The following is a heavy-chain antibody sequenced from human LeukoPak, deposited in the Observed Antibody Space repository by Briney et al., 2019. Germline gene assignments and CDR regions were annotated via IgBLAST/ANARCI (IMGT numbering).Heavy chain of an antibody. CDR3: AVVVPDYYYYYMDV. V-gene: IGHV4-34*01. J-gene: IGHJ6*03. D-gene: IGHD2-2*01. Sequence: SETLSLTCAVYGGSFSGYYWSWIRQPPGKGLEWIGEINHSGSTNYNPSLKSRVTISVDTSKNQFSLKLSSVTAADTAVYYCAVVVPDYYYYYMDVWGKGTTVTVSS. CDR1: GGSFSGYY. CDR2: INHSGST.